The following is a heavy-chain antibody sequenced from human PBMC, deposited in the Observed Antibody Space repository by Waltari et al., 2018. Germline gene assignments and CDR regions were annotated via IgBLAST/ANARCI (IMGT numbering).Heavy chain of an antibody. J-gene: IGHJ4*02. V-gene: IGHV1-2*06. CDR1: GFIFTDNY. D-gene: IGHD1-26*01. Sequence: QVPLAQSAAAVKKPGASVTVSCKSSGFIFTDNYMHWVRQAPGQGLECMGRINPKSGGTNYAQKFQGRVTMTWDTSISTAYMELSRLRSDDTAVYYCASVGATKTDHWGQGTLVTVSS. CDR3: ASVGATKTDH. CDR2: INPKSGGT.